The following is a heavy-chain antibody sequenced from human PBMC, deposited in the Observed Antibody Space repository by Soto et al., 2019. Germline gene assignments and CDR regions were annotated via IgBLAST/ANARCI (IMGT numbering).Heavy chain of an antibody. CDR2: IYYNGRT. D-gene: IGHD6-6*01. Sequence: SETLSLTCTVSGGSISSDDYYWSWIRQPPGKGLEWIGYIYYNGRTDYNPSLKSRVIISIDTSKNQFSLNLNSVSAADTAVYHCARDRSNSPDYFDYWGQGTLVTVSS. CDR3: ARDRSNSPDYFDY. CDR1: GGSISSDDYY. V-gene: IGHV4-30-4*01. J-gene: IGHJ4*02.